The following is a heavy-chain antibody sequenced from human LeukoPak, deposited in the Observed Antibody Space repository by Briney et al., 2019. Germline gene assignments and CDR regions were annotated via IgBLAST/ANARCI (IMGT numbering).Heavy chain of an antibody. V-gene: IGHV3-43*01. D-gene: IGHD1-26*01. CDR1: GFKFDDYT. CDR2: VSWNSDHT. CDR3: AKDFQGIVGATQIDF. J-gene: IGHJ4*02. Sequence: GGSLRLSCAASGFKFDDYTMHWVRRPPGKGLEWVSLVSWNSDHTSYADSVKGRFTISRDISKNSLYLEMSSLRIEDTAFYYCAKDFQGIVGATQIDFWGQGTLVTVSS.